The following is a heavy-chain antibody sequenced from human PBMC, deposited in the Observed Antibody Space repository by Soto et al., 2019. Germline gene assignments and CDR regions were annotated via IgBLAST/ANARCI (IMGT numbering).Heavy chain of an antibody. CDR3: AKAAAPLVYLCDS. J-gene: IGHJ5*01. V-gene: IGHV3-23*01. CDR2: ISGSGGDT. D-gene: IGHD3-16*01. Sequence: GGSLRLSCTASGFTFSSSHMNWVRQAPGKGLEWVSTISGSGGDTFYAASVKGRFTISRDNSRNTVSLQMTRLRAEDTAVYYCAKAAAPLVYLCDSWGQGTLVTVSS. CDR1: GFTFSSSH.